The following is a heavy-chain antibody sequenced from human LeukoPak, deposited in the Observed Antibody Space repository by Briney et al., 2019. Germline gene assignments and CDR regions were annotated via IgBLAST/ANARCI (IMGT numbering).Heavy chain of an antibody. Sequence: SETLSLTCTVSGGSISSSSYYWGWIRQPPGKGLEWIGSIYYSGSTYYNPSLKSRVTISVDTSKNQFSLKLSSVTAADTAVYYCARHDSVVTAMVDYWGQGTLATVSS. D-gene: IGHD2-21*02. CDR3: ARHDSVVTAMVDY. J-gene: IGHJ4*02. CDR2: IYYSGST. V-gene: IGHV4-39*01. CDR1: GGSISSSSYY.